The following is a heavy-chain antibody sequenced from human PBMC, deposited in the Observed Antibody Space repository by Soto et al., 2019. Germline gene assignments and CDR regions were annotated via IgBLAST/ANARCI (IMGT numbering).Heavy chain of an antibody. CDR3: ARVVPDGYSDY. CDR2: IYYSGST. J-gene: IGHJ4*02. V-gene: IGHV4-59*01. CDR1: GASISSYY. Sequence: SETLSLTCTVSGASISSYYWSWIRQPPGKGLEWIGYIYYSGSTRYNPSLKSRVTISVDTSKNQFSLNLNSMTAADTAVYSCARVVPDGYSDYWGQGTLVTVSS. D-gene: IGHD5-12*01.